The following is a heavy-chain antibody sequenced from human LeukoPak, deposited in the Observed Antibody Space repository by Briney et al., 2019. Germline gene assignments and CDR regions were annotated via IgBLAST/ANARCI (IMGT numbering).Heavy chain of an antibody. CDR2: IYHSGST. D-gene: IGHD3-3*01. J-gene: IGHJ4*02. CDR1: GGSISSGGYY. V-gene: IGHV4-30-2*01. CDR3: VFGVVNFDY. Sequence: SQTLSLTCTVSGGSISSGGYYWSWIRQPPGKGLEWIGYIYHSGSTYYNPSLKSRVTISVDRSKNQFSLKLSSVTAAATAVYYCVFGVVNFDYWGQGTLVTVSS.